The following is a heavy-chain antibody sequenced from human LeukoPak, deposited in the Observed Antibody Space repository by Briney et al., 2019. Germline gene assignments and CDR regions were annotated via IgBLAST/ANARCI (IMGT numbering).Heavy chain of an antibody. J-gene: IGHJ4*02. CDR3: ARDGIEVLRFLEWSLDY. CDR1: GYTFTSYG. V-gene: IGHV1-18*01. CDR2: ISAYNGNT. Sequence: ASVKVACKASGYTFTSYGISWVRQAPGQGREWMGWISAYNGNTNYAQKLQGRVTMTTDTSTSTAYMELRSLRSDNTAVYYCARDGIEVLRFLEWSLDYWGQGTLVTVSS. D-gene: IGHD3-3*01.